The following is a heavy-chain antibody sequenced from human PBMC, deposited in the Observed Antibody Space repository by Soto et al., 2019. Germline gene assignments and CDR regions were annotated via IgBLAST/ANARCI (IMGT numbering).Heavy chain of an antibody. D-gene: IGHD2-2*02. CDR3: ARWAGYCSSNYCYTAFEY. CDR2: INPNSGAT. V-gene: IGHV1-2*02. J-gene: IGHJ4*02. CDR1: GYTFTGYY. Sequence: GASVKVSCKASGYTFTGYYMHWVRQAPGQGLEWMGGINPNSGATNYAQKFHGRVTMTTDKSTSTAYMELSSLRSEDTAVYYCARWAGYCSSNYCYTAFEYWGQGTLVTVSS.